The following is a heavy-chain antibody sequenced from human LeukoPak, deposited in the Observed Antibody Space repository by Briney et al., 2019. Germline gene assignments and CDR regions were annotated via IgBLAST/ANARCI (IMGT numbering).Heavy chain of an antibody. CDR1: GGSISSYY. CDR3: ARLSKTLVLLDYYYGMDV. V-gene: IGHV4-59*08. J-gene: IGHJ6*02. CDR2: IYYSGST. Sequence: SETLSLTCTVSGGSISSYYWSWIRQPPGKGLEWIGYIYYSGSTNYNPSLKSRVTISVDTSKNQFSLKLSSVTAADTAVYYCARLSKTLVLLDYYYGMDVWGQGTTVTVSS.